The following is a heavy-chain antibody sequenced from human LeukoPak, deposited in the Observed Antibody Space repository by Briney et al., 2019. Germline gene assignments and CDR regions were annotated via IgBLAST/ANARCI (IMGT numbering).Heavy chain of an antibody. D-gene: IGHD2-8*01. CDR2: ISGDGGTI. CDR3: AKELYGNPSGY. CDR1: GFTFSGFG. Sequence: PGGSLRLSCAASGFTFSGFGMNWVRQAPGKGLEWVSAISGDGGTISYAASVRGRFTISRDNAKNTLFLQMSSLRAGDTALYYCAKELYGNPSGYWGQGTRVTVSS. V-gene: IGHV3-23*01. J-gene: IGHJ4*02.